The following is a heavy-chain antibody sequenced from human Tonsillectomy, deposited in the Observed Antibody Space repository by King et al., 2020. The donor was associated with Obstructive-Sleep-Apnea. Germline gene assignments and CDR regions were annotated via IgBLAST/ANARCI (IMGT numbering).Heavy chain of an antibody. J-gene: IGHJ2*01. CDR1: GGSIRNGDYY. CDR2: IYNSGST. CDR3: ARLLRRDWYFDL. D-gene: IGHD3-3*01. Sequence: QLQESGPGLVKPSQTLSLTCNVSGGSIRNGDYYWSWIRQPPGKGLEWIGYIYNSGSTYYNPSLNPSLKSRFNILVDTSMNQFSLHLSSVAAADTAVFYCARLLRRDWYFDLWGRGTLVTVSS. V-gene: IGHV4-30-4*01.